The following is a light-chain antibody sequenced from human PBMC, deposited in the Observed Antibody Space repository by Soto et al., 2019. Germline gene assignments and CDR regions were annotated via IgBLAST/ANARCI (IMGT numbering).Light chain of an antibody. CDR2: GAF. Sequence: EIVLTQSPGTLSLSPGERATLSCRASQSVSSNYLAWYQQKPGQAPRFLISGAFTRATGIPDRFSGSGSGTDFTLTISSLEPEDFAVYYCQQRRSWPPTITFGQGTRLDIK. CDR1: QSVSSNY. J-gene: IGKJ5*01. CDR3: QQRRSWPPTIT. V-gene: IGKV3D-20*02.